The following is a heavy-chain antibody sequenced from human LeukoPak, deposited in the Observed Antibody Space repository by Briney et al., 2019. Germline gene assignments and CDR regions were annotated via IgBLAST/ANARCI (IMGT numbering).Heavy chain of an antibody. CDR2: ISSKGGTT. Sequence: GGSLRLSCSASGFTFNIYALHWVRQAPGKGLEHVSGISSKGGTTYSADSVKGRFTISRDNSKNTPYLQMSSLRPEDTAVYYCVKGSGSSYYYDYWGQGTLVTVSS. CDR3: VKGSGSSYYYDY. V-gene: IGHV3-64D*09. CDR1: GFTFNIYA. D-gene: IGHD1-26*01. J-gene: IGHJ4*02.